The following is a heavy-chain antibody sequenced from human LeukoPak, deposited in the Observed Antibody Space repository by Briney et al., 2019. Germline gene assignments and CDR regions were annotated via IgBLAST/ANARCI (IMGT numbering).Heavy chain of an antibody. J-gene: IGHJ4*02. Sequence: ASVKVSCKASGYTFTDYYIHWVRQAPGQGLEWMGWINPNSGGAKYAQEFQGRVTMARDTSISTLYMEVSSLKSDDTAVYYCARAVAAVAGTSHDSWGQGTLVTVSS. CDR2: INPNSGGA. V-gene: IGHV1-2*02. CDR1: GYTFTDYY. D-gene: IGHD6-19*01. CDR3: ARAVAAVAGTSHDS.